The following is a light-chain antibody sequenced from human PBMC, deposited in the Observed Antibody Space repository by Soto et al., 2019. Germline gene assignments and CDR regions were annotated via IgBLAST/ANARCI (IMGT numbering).Light chain of an antibody. J-gene: IGLJ2*01. Sequence: QSALTQPASVSGSPGQSITISCTGTSSDVGGYNYVSWYQQHPGKAPKLMIYDVSNRPSGVSNRFSGSNSGNTASLTISGLQAEDEAEYYCSSYTSSTTVVFGGGTTLTVL. CDR2: DVS. CDR1: SSDVGGYNY. V-gene: IGLV2-14*01. CDR3: SSYTSSTTVV.